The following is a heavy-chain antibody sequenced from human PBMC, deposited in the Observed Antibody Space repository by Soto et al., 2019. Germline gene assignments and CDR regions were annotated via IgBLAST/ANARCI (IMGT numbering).Heavy chain of an antibody. D-gene: IGHD2-8*02. CDR2: ISGNSGSI. Sequence: GGSLRLSCAASGFTFDDYAMHWVRQAPGKGLEWVSGISGNSGSIGYADSVKGRFTISRDNAKNSLYLQMNSLRAEDTALYYCAKVSGLPGYFDYWGQGTLVTVSS. J-gene: IGHJ4*02. CDR1: GFTFDDYA. CDR3: AKVSGLPGYFDY. V-gene: IGHV3-9*01.